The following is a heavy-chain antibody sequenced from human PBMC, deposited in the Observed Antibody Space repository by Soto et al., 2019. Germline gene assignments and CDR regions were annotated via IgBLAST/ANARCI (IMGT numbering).Heavy chain of an antibody. Sequence: QVQLVQSGAEVKKPGSSVKVSCEASGGTFSSYPIKWVRQAPGQGLEWMGGIIPFFGTSNYAQKFQGRVTITAADSTSTAYMELRSLRSEDTAVYYCARVGHITNYGMAVWGQGTTVTVSS. D-gene: IGHD1-26*01. CDR1: GGTFSSYP. J-gene: IGHJ6*02. CDR2: IIPFFGTS. CDR3: ARVGHITNYGMAV. V-gene: IGHV1-69*01.